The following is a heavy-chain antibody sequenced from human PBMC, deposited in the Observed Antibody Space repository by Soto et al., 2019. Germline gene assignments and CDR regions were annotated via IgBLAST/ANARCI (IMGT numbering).Heavy chain of an antibody. J-gene: IGHJ6*02. CDR1: GGSISSSSYY. CDR3: ASTEFYYYYGMDV. D-gene: IGHD3-10*01. CDR2: IYYSGST. Sequence: PSETLSLTCTVSGGSISSSSYYWGWIRQPPGKGLEWIGSIYYSGSTYYNPSLKSRVTISVDTSKNQFSLKLSSVTAADTAVYYCASTEFYYYYGMDVWGQGTTVTVSS. V-gene: IGHV4-39*01.